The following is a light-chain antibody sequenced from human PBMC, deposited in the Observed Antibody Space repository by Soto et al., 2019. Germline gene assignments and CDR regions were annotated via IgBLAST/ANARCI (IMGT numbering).Light chain of an antibody. V-gene: IGLV2-14*03. Sequence: QSALTQPASVSGSPGQSSTISCTGTSNDVGGYKYVSWYQQHPGTAPKLIMFEVSNRPSGVSNRFSGSKSANTASLTISGLQAQDEADYYRTSSSSTNILPYVFVTGTKVTVL. CDR1: SNDVGGYKY. CDR3: TSSSSTNILPYV. J-gene: IGLJ1*01. CDR2: EVS.